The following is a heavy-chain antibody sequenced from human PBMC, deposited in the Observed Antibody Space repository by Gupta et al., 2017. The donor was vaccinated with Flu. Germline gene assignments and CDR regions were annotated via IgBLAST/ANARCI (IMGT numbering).Heavy chain of an antibody. D-gene: IGHD3-10*01. V-gene: IGHV4-34*02. CDR3: SRSTLDYGGWFDS. CDR1: GGSLSGYF. CDR2: ISHTGIT. J-gene: IGHJ5*01. Sequence: QVQLQQWGAGLLKPSETVSLTCAVYGGSLSGYFWSWIRQPPGKGLEWIGEISHTGITKYSPSLKSRVTISLHTSGNQFSLTVNSVTAADTALYYCSRSTLDYGGWFDSWGQGILVTVSS.